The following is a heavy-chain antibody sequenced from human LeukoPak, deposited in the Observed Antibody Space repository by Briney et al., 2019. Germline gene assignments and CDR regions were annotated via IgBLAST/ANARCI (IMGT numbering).Heavy chain of an antibody. D-gene: IGHD3-10*01. Sequence: GGSLRLSCAASGFTFSSYAMNWVRQAPGKWLEWVSVISGSVGSTYYADSVKGRFTISRDNSKNTLYLQMNSLRAEDTAVYVCAKVYGSGSYLSEDYFDYWGQGTLVTVSS. V-gene: IGHV3-23*01. CDR2: ISGSVGST. CDR3: AKVYGSGSYLSEDYFDY. J-gene: IGHJ4*02. CDR1: GFTFSSYA.